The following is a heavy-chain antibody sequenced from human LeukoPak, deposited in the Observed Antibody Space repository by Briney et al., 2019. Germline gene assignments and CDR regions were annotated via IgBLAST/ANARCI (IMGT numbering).Heavy chain of an antibody. Sequence: GKSLRLSCAASGYTFNSYSMHWVRQAPGNGREGVAVISYDGSNKYYADSVKGRFTISRDNSNNMLYLQLSSLRAEDTAVYYCARGGGSAGWLQFDFWGQGTLVTVSS. D-gene: IGHD5-24*01. CDR1: GYTFNSYS. CDR3: ARGGGSAGWLQFDF. CDR2: ISYDGSNK. J-gene: IGHJ4*02. V-gene: IGHV3-30*04.